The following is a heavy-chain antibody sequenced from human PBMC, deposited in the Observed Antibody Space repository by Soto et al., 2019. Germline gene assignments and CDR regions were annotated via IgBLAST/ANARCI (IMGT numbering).Heavy chain of an antibody. CDR3: ARDPVRGYSYGFYGMDV. CDR1: GGTFSSYA. J-gene: IGHJ6*02. CDR2: IIPIFGTA. V-gene: IGHV1-69*06. D-gene: IGHD5-18*01. Sequence: SVKVSCKASGGTFSSYAISWVRQAPGQGLEWMGGIIPIFGTANYAQKFQGRVTITADKSTSTAYMELSSLRSEDTAVYYCARDPVRGYSYGFYGMDVWGHGTTVTVSS.